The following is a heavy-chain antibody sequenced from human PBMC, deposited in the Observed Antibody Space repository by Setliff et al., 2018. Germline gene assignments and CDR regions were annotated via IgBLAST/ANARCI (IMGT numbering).Heavy chain of an antibody. V-gene: IGHV4-38-2*02. J-gene: IGHJ4*02. D-gene: IGHD2-21*02. CDR2: IGHTGSI. CDR3: ARDLGHGGDSDY. Sequence: PSETLSLTCTVSGYSISSGYIWGCIRQPPGKGLEWVGNIGHTGSINYNPSLKSRLTISRDTSKNQVSLKLNSVTATDTAVYYCARDLGHGGDSDYWGQGILVTVSS. CDR1: GYSISSGYI.